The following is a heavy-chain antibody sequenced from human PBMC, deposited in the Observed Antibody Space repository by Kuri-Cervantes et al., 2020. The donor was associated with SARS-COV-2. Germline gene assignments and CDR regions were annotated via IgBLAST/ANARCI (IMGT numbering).Heavy chain of an antibody. V-gene: IGHV3-74*01. CDR3: ARDRYDFLSGYYGGLDY. J-gene: IGHJ4*02. Sequence: GGSLRLSCAASGFTFSSYWMHWVRQAPGKGLVWVSRINSDVSSASYADSVKGRFTISRDNAKNTLYLQMNSLRAEDTAVYYCARDRYDFLSGYYGGLDYWGQGTLVTVSS. CDR1: GFTFSSYW. CDR2: INSDVSSA. D-gene: IGHD3-3*01.